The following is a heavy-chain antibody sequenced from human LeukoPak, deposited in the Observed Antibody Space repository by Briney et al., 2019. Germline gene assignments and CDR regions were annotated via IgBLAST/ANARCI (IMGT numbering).Heavy chain of an antibody. Sequence: GGSLRLSCAASGFTFSSYGMHWVRQAPGKGREWEAVIWYDGSNKYYADSVKGRFTISRDNSENTLYLQMNSLRAEDTAVYYCARDGVYPLGDYWGQGTLVTVSS. V-gene: IGHV3-33*01. J-gene: IGHJ4*02. D-gene: IGHD6-6*01. CDR3: ARDGVYPLGDY. CDR2: IWYDGSNK. CDR1: GFTFSSYG.